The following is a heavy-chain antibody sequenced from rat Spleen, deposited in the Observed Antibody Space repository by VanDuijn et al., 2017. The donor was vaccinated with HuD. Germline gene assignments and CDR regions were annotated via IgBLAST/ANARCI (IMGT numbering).Heavy chain of an antibody. J-gene: IGHJ2*01. CDR1: DYSITSSY. Sequence: EVQLQESGPGLVKPSQSLSLTCSVTDYSITSSYGWNWIRKFPGNKMEWMGYISYSGSTDYNPSLKSRISITRATSKNQFFLQLNSVTTEDTATYYCARYRGSLQWPFDYWGQGVMVTVSS. D-gene: IGHD1-1*01. V-gene: IGHV3-1*01. CDR2: ISYSGST. CDR3: ARYRGSLQWPFDY.